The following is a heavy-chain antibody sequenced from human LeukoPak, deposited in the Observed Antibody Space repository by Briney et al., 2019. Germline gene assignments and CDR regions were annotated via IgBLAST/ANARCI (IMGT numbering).Heavy chain of an antibody. CDR3: ASSGRTMNWFDP. D-gene: IGHD3-10*01. CDR1: GGTFSSYT. CDR2: IIPILGIA. J-gene: IGHJ5*02. Sequence: SVKVSCKASGGTFSSYTISWVRQAPGQGLEWMGRIIPILGIANYAQKFQGRVTITADKSTSTAYMELSSLRSEDMAVYYCASSGRTMNWFDPWGQGTLVTVSS. V-gene: IGHV1-69*02.